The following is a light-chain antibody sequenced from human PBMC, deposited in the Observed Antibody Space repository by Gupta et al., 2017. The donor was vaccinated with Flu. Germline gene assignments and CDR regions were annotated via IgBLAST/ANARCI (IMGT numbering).Light chain of an antibody. V-gene: IGKV2-30*02. CDR3: RQGKCWPCA. Sequence: SRIRGHNNGNNYLNWFQQMPVQAPRRLIYKGSNRDSGVPDSFSGSGSNTDFTLNISSVEADDVGVYYCRQGKCWPCAFGQGTKMEI. J-gene: IGKJ2*02. CDR2: KGS. CDR1: RIRGHNNGNNY.